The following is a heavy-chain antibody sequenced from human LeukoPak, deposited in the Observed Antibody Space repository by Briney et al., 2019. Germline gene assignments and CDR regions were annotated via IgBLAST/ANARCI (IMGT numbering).Heavy chain of an antibody. D-gene: IGHD3-22*01. CDR2: ISGSGGST. CDR1: GFTFSSYA. Sequence: PGGSLRLSCAASGFTFSSYAMSWVRQAPGKGLEWVSAISGSGGSTYYADSVKGRFTISRDNSKNTLYLQMNSLRAEGTAVYYCAKGRYYYDSSDAFDIWGQGTMVTVYS. J-gene: IGHJ3*02. V-gene: IGHV3-23*01. CDR3: AKGRYYYDSSDAFDI.